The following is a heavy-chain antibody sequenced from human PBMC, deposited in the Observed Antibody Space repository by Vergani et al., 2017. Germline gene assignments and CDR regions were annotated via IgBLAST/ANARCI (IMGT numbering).Heavy chain of an antibody. CDR3: ARQCWGGRGYRFDH. CDR1: GTSISGSSDY. D-gene: IGHD5-18*01. J-gene: IGHJ4*02. Sequence: QLQLQESGPGLLKPSETLSLTCSVSGTSISGSSDYWGWIRQPPGKGLEWIGSIFYTGTSYYNPSLESRATNYVDTSNHQFSLKLKSVTAADTAVYYCARQCWGGRGYRFDHWGQGTLVTVSS. CDR2: IFYTGTS. V-gene: IGHV4-39*01.